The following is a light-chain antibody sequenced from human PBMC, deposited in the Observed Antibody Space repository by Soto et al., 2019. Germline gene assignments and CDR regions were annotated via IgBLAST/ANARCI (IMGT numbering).Light chain of an antibody. CDR3: QQYNEWPET. J-gene: IGKJ1*01. CDR2: DAS. V-gene: IGKV1-5*01. CDR1: QSISSW. Sequence: DIQMTQSPSTLSASLGDRVTITCRASQSISSWLAWYQQKPGKAPKLLIFDASSLESGVPSRFSGSGSGTEFTLIISSLQSEDFAVYYCQQYNEWPETFGHGTKVDIK.